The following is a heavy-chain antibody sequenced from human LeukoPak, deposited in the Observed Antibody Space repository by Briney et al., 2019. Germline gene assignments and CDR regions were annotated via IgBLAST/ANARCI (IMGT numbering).Heavy chain of an antibody. CDR2: IKQDGIEK. CDR1: GLTFINFW. J-gene: IGHJ1*01. V-gene: IGHV3-7*01. Sequence: PGGSLRFSWAALGLTFINFWMTWFRQAPGKGLGWVANIKQDGIEKYYVDSVEGRFTVSRDNTKNSLFLQMHSLRAEDTAVYYCARGSSGYYCDHFQTWGQGSLVTVSS. D-gene: IGHD3-22*01. CDR3: ARGSSGYYCDHFQT.